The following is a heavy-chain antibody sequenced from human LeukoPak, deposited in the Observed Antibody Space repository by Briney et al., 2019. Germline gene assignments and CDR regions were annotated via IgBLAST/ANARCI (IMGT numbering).Heavy chain of an antibody. CDR3: ARRVDCGGDCYSEY. V-gene: IGHV4-59*08. J-gene: IGHJ4*02. D-gene: IGHD2-21*02. Sequence: SETQSLTCTVYSGSISSNYWSWIRQPPGKGLEWIGYIYYSGSTNYNPSLKSRVTISVDTSKNQFSLKLSSETAADTAVYYCARRVDCGGDCYSEYLGWASMVTVSS. CDR2: IYYSGST. CDR1: SGSISSNY.